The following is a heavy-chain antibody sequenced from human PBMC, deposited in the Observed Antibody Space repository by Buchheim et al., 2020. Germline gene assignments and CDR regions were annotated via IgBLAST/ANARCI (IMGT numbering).Heavy chain of an antibody. V-gene: IGHV3-48*03. CDR2: ITGTGGTI. CDR1: GFSFSSYE. Sequence: EVQLVESGGGLVQPGGSLRLSCAASGFSFSSYEMNWVRQAPGKGLEWLSYITGTGGTIYYAGSVRGRFTISRDNARNLVYLQMNSLRAEDTAVDYCARENLGGGATNFDYWGQGTL. CDR3: ARENLGGGATNFDY. D-gene: IGHD1-26*01. J-gene: IGHJ4*02.